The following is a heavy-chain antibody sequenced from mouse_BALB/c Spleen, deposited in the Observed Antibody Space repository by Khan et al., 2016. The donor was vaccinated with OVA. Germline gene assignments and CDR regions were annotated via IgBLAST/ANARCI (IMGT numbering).Heavy chain of an antibody. CDR3: VRTARIKY. V-gene: IGHV3-2*02. J-gene: IGHJ2*01. CDR1: GYSITSGYG. D-gene: IGHD1-2*01. CDR2: ISYSGST. Sequence: QLQESGPGLVKPSQSLSLTYTVTGYSITSGYGWNWIRQFPGNKLEWMGYISYSGSTNYNPSLKSRISITRDTSKNQFFLQLNSVTTEDTATYYCVRTARIKYWGQGTTLTVSS.